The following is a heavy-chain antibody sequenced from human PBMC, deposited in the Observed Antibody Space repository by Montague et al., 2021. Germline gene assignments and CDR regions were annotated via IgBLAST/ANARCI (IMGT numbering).Heavy chain of an antibody. J-gene: IGHJ6*02. V-gene: IGHV4-59*01. Sequence: SETLSLACSVSGASISDYYWSWIRQPPGKGLEWIGYIYYSRRTNYNPSLKSRVTISVDTSKNQFPLKLSSVTAADTALYYCAVTNPYYYYGMDVWGQGTTVTVSS. CDR3: AVTNPYYYYGMDV. CDR2: IYYSRRT. CDR1: GASISDYY. D-gene: IGHD1-14*01.